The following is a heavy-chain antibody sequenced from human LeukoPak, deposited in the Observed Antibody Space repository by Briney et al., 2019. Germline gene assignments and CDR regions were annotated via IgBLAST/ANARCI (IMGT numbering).Heavy chain of an antibody. CDR2: IIPIFGTA. CDR3: AGPLKFITMIPHY. J-gene: IGHJ4*02. Sequence: ASVKVSCKASGGTFSSYAISWVRQAPGQGLEWMGGIIPIFGTANYAQKFQGRVTITADESTSTAYMELSSLRSEDTAVFYCAGPLKFITMIPHYWGQGTLVTVSS. CDR1: GGTFSSYA. D-gene: IGHD3-22*01. V-gene: IGHV1-69*13.